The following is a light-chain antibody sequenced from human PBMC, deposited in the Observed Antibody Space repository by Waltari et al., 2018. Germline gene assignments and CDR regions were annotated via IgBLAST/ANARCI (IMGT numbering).Light chain of an antibody. V-gene: IGLV2-14*03. Sequence: QSALTQPASVSGSPGQSIPISCTGTSSDVGGYNYVSWYQQHPGKAPKLIIYDVSNRPAGVSNRVSGSKSGNTASLTISGLQAEDEADYYCSSYTSSSYHRVFGGGTKLTVL. CDR3: SSYTSSSYHRV. J-gene: IGLJ3*02. CDR2: DVS. CDR1: SSDVGGYNY.